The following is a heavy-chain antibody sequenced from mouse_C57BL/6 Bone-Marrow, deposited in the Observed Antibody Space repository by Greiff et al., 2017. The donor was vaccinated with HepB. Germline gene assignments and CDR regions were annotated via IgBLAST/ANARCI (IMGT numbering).Heavy chain of an antibody. Sequence: EVKLQESGPELVKPGDSVKISCKASGYSFTGYFMNWVMQSHGKSLEWIGRINPYNGDTFYNQKFKGKATLTVDKSSSTAHMELRSLTSEDSAVYYCARGGDYYGSPWFAYWGQGTLVTVSA. V-gene: IGHV1-20*01. CDR1: GYSFTGYF. CDR2: INPYNGDT. CDR3: ARGGDYYGSPWFAY. D-gene: IGHD1-1*01. J-gene: IGHJ3*01.